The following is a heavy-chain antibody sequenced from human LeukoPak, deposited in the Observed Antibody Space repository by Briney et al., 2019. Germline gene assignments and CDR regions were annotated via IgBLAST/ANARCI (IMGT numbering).Heavy chain of an antibody. CDR2: INPSGGST. V-gene: IGHV1-46*01. CDR3: ARGPRGCSSTSCYIYYYYGMDV. CDR1: GYTFTSYY. J-gene: IGHJ6*02. Sequence: ASVKVSCKASGYTFTSYYMHWVRQAPGQGLEWMGIINPSGGSTSYAQKLQGRVTMTRDTSTSTVYMELSSLRSEDTAVYYCARGPRGCSSTSCYIYYYYGMDVWGQGTTVTVSS. D-gene: IGHD2-2*02.